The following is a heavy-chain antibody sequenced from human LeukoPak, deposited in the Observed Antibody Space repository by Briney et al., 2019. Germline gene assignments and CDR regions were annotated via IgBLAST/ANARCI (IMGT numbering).Heavy chain of an antibody. D-gene: IGHD6-13*01. J-gene: IGHJ4*02. V-gene: IGHV1-2*06. CDR3: ARAKGVVAAAGTTYNY. Sequence: ASVKVSCKAFGYTFTGYYMHWVRQAPGQGLEWVGRINPNSGGTNYAQKFQGRVIMTRDTSISTAYMELSRLRSDDTAVYYCARAKGVVAAAGTTYNYWGQGTLVTVCS. CDR1: GYTFTGYY. CDR2: INPNSGGT.